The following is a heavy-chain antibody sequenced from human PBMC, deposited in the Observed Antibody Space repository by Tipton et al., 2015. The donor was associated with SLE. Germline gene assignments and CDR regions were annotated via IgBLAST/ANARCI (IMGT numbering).Heavy chain of an antibody. CDR3: VEYPISPVPFRH. J-gene: IGHJ1*01. V-gene: IGHV4-31*03. CDR1: GASISSGGYY. CDR2: IYNSGSA. Sequence: LRLSCTVSGASISSGGYYWSWIRQHPGEGLEWIGYIYNSGSAHYNASLKSRLTISVDTSKNQFSLTLSSVTAADTAVYFCVEYPISPVPFRHWGQGILVTMSS. D-gene: IGHD6-6*01.